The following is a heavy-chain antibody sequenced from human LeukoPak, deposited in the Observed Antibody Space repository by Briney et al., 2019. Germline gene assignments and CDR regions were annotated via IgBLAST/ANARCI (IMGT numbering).Heavy chain of an antibody. Sequence: ASVKVSCKASGYTFTDYYLHWVRQAPGQGLEWMGWINPKSGGTNCAQKFQGRVTMTRDTSISTAYMELSRLRSDDTAVYYCARDGNWNVLQFDYWGQGTLVTVSS. D-gene: IGHD1-1*01. CDR2: INPKSGGT. CDR3: ARDGNWNVLQFDY. CDR1: GYTFTDYY. J-gene: IGHJ4*02. V-gene: IGHV1-2*02.